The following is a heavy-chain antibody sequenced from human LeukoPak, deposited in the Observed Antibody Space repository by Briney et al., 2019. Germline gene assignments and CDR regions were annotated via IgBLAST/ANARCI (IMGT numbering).Heavy chain of an antibody. CDR3: ARALSWTSQSYYYMDV. CDR2: MNPNSGNT. CDR1: GYPFTGYD. J-gene: IGHJ6*03. Sequence: ASVKVSCKASGYPFTGYDINWVRQATGQGLEWMGWMNPNSGNTGYAQNFQGRVTMTKNTSITTAYMELSSLRSEDTAVYYCARALSWTSQSYYYMDVWGKGTTVTVSS. D-gene: IGHD3/OR15-3a*01. V-gene: IGHV1-8*01.